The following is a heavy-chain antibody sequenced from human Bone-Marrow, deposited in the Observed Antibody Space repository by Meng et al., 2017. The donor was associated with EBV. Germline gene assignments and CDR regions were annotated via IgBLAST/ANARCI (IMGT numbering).Heavy chain of an antibody. V-gene: IGHV1-69*01. CDR3: ASESGRGFTPDY. CDR1: GGTFRSDA. Sequence: QGQLVQSGADVRKPGSSVKVSCKTSGGTFRSDAISWVRQAPGQGLEWMGGLIPMSDAPHYAQKFQGRVTITADESTSTHYMDLSGLRSEDTAVYYCASESGRGFTPDYWGQGTLVTVSS. J-gene: IGHJ4*02. D-gene: IGHD3-10*01. CDR2: LIPMSDAP.